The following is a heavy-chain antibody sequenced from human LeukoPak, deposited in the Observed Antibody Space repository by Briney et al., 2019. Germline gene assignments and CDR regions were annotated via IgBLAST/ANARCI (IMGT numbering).Heavy chain of an antibody. CDR1: GGSISSYY. Sequence: SETLSLTCTVSGGSISSYYWSWIRQPPGKGLEWIGYIYYSGSTNYNPSLKSRVTISVDTSKNQFSLKLSSVTAADTAVYYCARDRGYHGGSYYRYFDYWGQGTLVTVSS. V-gene: IGHV4-59*01. J-gene: IGHJ4*02. CDR3: ARDRGYHGGSYYRYFDY. D-gene: IGHD1-26*01. CDR2: IYYSGST.